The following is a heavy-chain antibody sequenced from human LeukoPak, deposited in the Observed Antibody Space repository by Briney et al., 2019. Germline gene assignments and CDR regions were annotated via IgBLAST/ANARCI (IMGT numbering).Heavy chain of an antibody. V-gene: IGHV1-69*13. D-gene: IGHD5-12*01. CDR3: ARAKSGYLYYFDY. Sequence: SVKVSCKASGGTFSSYAISWVQQAPGQGLEWMGGIIPIFGTANYAQKFQGRVTITADESTSTAYMELSSLRSEDTAVYYCARAKSGYLYYFDYWGQGTLVTVSS. J-gene: IGHJ4*02. CDR1: GGTFSSYA. CDR2: IIPIFGTA.